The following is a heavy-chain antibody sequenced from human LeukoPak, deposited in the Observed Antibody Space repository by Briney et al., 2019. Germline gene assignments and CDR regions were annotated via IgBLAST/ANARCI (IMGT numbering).Heavy chain of an antibody. V-gene: IGHV3-48*03. J-gene: IGHJ5*02. Sequence: GGSLRLSCAASGFSFSSYEMNWVRQAPGKGLEWISYISASGTLTHYADSVEGRFTTSRDNVKNSLYLQMNSLRAEDTAVYYCARVKPARRYFAWPPSSGWFDPWGQGTLVTVSS. CDR1: GFSFSSYE. CDR3: ARVKPARRYFAWPPSSGWFDP. CDR2: ISASGTLT. D-gene: IGHD3-9*01.